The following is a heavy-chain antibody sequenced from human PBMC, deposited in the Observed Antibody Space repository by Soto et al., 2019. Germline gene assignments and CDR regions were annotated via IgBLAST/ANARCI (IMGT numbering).Heavy chain of an antibody. CDR2: ISGSGGGT. J-gene: IGHJ4*02. Sequence: EVHLLESGGGLVQPGGSLRLSCAASGFTFSSYVMSWVRQAPGKGLEWVSAISGSGGGTYYADSVKGRFTISRDNSKNTLYLQMNSLRAEDTAMYYCAKFGEAYCSGGSCYSGNWGQGTLVTVSS. CDR3: AKFGEAYCSGGSCYSGN. CDR1: GFTFSSYV. V-gene: IGHV3-23*01. D-gene: IGHD2-15*01.